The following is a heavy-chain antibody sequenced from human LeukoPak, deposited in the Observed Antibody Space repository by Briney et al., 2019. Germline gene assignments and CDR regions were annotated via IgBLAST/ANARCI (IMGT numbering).Heavy chain of an antibody. J-gene: IGHJ6*03. D-gene: IGHD3-10*01. Sequence: GGSLRLSCVASGFTFRNYAMNWVRQAPGKGLEWVAVISYDGSNKYYADSVKGRFTISRDNSKNTLYLQMNSLRAEDTAVYYCARGRYRGWPSPKLNYYYYYMDVWGKGTTVTVSS. CDR2: ISYDGSNK. CDR1: GFTFRNYA. CDR3: ARGRYRGWPSPKLNYYYYYMDV. V-gene: IGHV3-30*04.